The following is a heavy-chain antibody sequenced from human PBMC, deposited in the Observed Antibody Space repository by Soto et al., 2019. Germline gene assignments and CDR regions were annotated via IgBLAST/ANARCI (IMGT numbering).Heavy chain of an antibody. CDR2: IKKDGSEE. CDR1: GFTFSSYW. D-gene: IGHD3-10*01. J-gene: IGHJ4*02. CDR3: AVSWYFGEFGLDV. Sequence: DVQLVESGGGLVQPGGSLRLSCVASGFTFSSYWMTWVRQAPGKGLEWVANIKKDGSEEKYVDSVKGRFTVSRDNGKNSMYLEKNSLRAEDTAVYYCAVSWYFGEFGLDVWGQGTRVTVSS. V-gene: IGHV3-7*02.